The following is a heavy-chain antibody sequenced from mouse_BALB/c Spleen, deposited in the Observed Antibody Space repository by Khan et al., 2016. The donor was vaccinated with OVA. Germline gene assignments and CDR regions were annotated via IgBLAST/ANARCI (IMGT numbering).Heavy chain of an antibody. V-gene: IGHV5-6-3*01. CDR2: INSNGGYT. J-gene: IGHJ3*01. CDR3: TGGAYKFAY. Sequence: EVELVESGGGLVQPGGSLKLSCAASGFTFSSYGMSWVRQNPDKRLELVATINSNGGYTSYPDSVKGRFTISRDNAKNTLYLQMSSLKSEETAMYCCTGGAYKFAYWGQGTLVTVSA. CDR1: GFTFSSYG. D-gene: IGHD3-1*01.